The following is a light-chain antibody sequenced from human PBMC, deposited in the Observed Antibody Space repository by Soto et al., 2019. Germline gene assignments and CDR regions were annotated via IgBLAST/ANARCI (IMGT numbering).Light chain of an antibody. J-gene: IGLJ2*01. Sequence: QSVLTQPASVSGSPGQSITISCTGTSSDVGGYNYVSWYQQHPGKAPKVIIYDVSNRPSGVSNRFSGSKSGNTASLTISGLQAEDEADYYCTSYTSTSPVVFGGGTQLTVL. CDR3: TSYTSTSPVV. CDR2: DVS. CDR1: SSDVGGYNY. V-gene: IGLV2-14*01.